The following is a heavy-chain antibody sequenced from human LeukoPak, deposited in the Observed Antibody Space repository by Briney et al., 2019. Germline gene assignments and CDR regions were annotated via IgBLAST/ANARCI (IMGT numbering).Heavy chain of an antibody. CDR1: GGAFSSFG. Sequence: SVKLSCKASGGAFSSFGTSWVRQAPGQGLELVGGIITMFGTANYAQKFQGRITITADESTSTAYIELISLRTEDTAVYYCARHRGAREGFDYWGQGTQVSVCS. CDR3: ARHRGAREGFDY. D-gene: IGHD3-10*01. V-gene: IGHV1-69*13. J-gene: IGHJ4*02. CDR2: IITMFGTA.